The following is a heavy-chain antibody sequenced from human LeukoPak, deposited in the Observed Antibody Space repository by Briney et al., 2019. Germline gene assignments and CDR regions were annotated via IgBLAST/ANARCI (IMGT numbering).Heavy chain of an antibody. D-gene: IGHD1-14*01. CDR2: IKEDGSEK. V-gene: IGHV3-7*01. CDR1: GFLFSRYW. CDR3: ARDSFETDIDY. J-gene: IGHJ4*02. Sequence: GSLRLSCAASGFLFSRYWMSWVRQAPGKGLEWVANIKEDGSEKYYVESMKGRFTISRDNVKNSLYLQINSLRAEDTAVYYCARDSFETDIDYWGQGTLVTVSS.